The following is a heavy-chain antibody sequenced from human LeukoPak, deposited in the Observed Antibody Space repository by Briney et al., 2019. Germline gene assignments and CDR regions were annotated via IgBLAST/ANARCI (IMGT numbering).Heavy chain of an antibody. CDR3: ACYGIAPPY. D-gene: IGHD2-15*01. CDR1: GFTFSSYW. CDR2: INNDGSST. J-gene: IGHJ4*02. V-gene: IGHV3-74*01. Sequence: PGGSLRLSCAASGFTFSSYWMRWVRQAPGKGLVWVSHINNDGSSTSYADSVKGRFTISRDNTKNTLYLQMNSLRTEDTAVYYCACYGIAPPYWGQGTLVTVSS.